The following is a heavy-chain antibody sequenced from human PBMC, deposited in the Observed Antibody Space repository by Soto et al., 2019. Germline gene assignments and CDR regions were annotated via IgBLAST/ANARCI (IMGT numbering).Heavy chain of an antibody. CDR2: IGPESGAT. V-gene: IGHV1-2*02. D-gene: IGHD1-26*01. Sequence: ASVKISCKGSGYTFTGHYIHRVRQAPEQGPEWMGEIGPESGATRYAQKFQGRVTMTRDMSITTVYMELNNLSPDDTAVYYCGRGRSGQIVVFYWGQGTPVTVSS. CDR3: GRGRSGQIVVFY. CDR1: GYTFTGHY. J-gene: IGHJ4*02.